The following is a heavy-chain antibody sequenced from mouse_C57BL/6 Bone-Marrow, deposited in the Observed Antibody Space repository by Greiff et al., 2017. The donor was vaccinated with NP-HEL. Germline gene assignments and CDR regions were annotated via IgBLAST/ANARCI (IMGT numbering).Heavy chain of an antibody. CDR2: IYPRSGNT. D-gene: IGHD3-2*02. V-gene: IGHV1-81*01. CDR3: GGQLRLYYFDY. CDR1: GYTFTSYG. J-gene: IGHJ2*01. Sequence: QVQLQQSGAELARPGASVKLSCKASGYTFTSYGISWVKQRTGQGLEWIGEIYPRSGNTYYNEKFKGKATLTAAKSSSTAYMELRSLTSEDSAVYFCGGQLRLYYFDYWGQGTTLTVSS.